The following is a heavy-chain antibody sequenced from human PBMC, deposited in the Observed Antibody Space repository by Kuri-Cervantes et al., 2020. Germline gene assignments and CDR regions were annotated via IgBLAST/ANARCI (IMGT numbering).Heavy chain of an antibody. D-gene: IGHD3-22*01. Sequence: GGSLRPSCAASGFPFSSYAMSGVRKAPGKGLEWVSAISGSGGSTYYADSVKGRFTISRDNSKNTLYLQMNSLIAEDTAVYYCAKGTEGVVNVPYYYGMDVWGQGTTVAVSS. CDR2: ISGSGGST. CDR3: AKGTEGVVNVPYYYGMDV. J-gene: IGHJ6*02. V-gene: IGHV3-23*01. CDR1: GFPFSSYA.